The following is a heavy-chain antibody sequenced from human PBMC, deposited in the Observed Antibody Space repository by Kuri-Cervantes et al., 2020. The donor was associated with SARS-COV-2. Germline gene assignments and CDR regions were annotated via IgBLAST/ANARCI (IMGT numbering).Heavy chain of an antibody. CDR1: GFTFSNYW. V-gene: IGHV3-30*03. J-gene: IGHJ2*01. CDR3: ARDGGKGHGPGLYYWYFNL. Sequence: GESLKISCAASGFTFSNYWIHWVRQAPGKGLEWVAVISYDGGNEYYADSVKGRFTISGDNSKNTLYLQMNSLRPEDTAVYYCARDGGKGHGPGLYYWYFNLWGRGTLVTVSS. D-gene: IGHD2-15*01. CDR2: ISYDGGNE.